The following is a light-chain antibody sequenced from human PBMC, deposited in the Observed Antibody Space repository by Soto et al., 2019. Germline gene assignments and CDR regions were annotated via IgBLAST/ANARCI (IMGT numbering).Light chain of an antibody. J-gene: IGLJ1*01. CDR2: DDS. Sequence: QSALTQPASVSGSPGQSITISCTGTSSNVGGYKYVSWYQHHPGKAPKLIIYDDSNRPSGVSIRYSGSKSDNTAPLTTSGLPREDESDYHTSSYTITDTVLGVFGTGTKVTVL. CDR1: SSNVGGYKY. CDR3: SSYTITDTVLGV. V-gene: IGLV2-14*03.